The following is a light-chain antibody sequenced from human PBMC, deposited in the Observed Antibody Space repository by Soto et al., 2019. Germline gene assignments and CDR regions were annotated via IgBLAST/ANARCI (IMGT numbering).Light chain of an antibody. Sequence: IVLTQSPGTLSLSPGERATLSCRASQSVSSNYLAWYQQKPGQAPRPLIYGASSRATSIPDRFSGSGAGTDFTLTISRLEPEDFAVYYCQQYGSSPWTFGQGTKVDIK. CDR2: GAS. CDR3: QQYGSSPWT. V-gene: IGKV3-20*01. CDR1: QSVSSNY. J-gene: IGKJ1*01.